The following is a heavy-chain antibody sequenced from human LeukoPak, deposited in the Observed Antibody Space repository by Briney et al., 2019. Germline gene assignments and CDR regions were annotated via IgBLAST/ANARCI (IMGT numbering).Heavy chain of an antibody. D-gene: IGHD1-26*01. CDR1: GYSISSGYY. Sequence: ETLSLTCTVSGYSISSGYYWGWIRQAPGKGLEWVSAISGTGSSTYYADSVKGRFTISRDNSKNTLYLQMNSLRAEDTAVYYCAKGDTTWELPHDYWGQGTLVTVSS. V-gene: IGHV3-23*01. J-gene: IGHJ4*02. CDR3: AKGDTTWELPHDY. CDR2: ISGTGSST.